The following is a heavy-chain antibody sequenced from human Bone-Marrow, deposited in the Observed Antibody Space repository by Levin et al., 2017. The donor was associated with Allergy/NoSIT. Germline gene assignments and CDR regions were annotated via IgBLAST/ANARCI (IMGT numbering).Heavy chain of an antibody. CDR1: GASITSSSSY. D-gene: IGHD1-1*01. J-gene: IGHJ4*02. Sequence: SQTLSLTCTVSGASITSSSSYWGWLRQPPGKGLGCIASLSYSGNTYYNPSLYSRATISGDTSKNQFSLNLNFVTAADTAVYYCATLQGSRTNWYPGYFDYWGLGILVPV. V-gene: IGHV4-39*01. CDR2: LSYSGNT. CDR3: ATLQGSRTNWYPGYFDY.